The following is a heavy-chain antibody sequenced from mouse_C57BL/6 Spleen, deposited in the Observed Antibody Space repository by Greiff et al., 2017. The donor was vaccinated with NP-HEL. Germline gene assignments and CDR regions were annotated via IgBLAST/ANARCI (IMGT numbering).Heavy chain of an antibody. D-gene: IGHD3-2*02. CDR2: IYPGDGDT. J-gene: IGHJ4*01. CDR3: ARWTAQVMDY. V-gene: IGHV1-82*01. Sequence: VKLQESGPELVKPGASVKISCKASGYAFSSSWMNWVKQRPGKGLEWIGRIYPGDGDTNYNGKFKGKATLTADKSSSTAYMQLSSLTSEDSAVYFCARWTAQVMDYWGQGTSVTVSS. CDR1: GYAFSSSW.